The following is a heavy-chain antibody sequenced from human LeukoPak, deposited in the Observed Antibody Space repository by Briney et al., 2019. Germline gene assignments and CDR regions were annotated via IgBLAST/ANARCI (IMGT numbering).Heavy chain of an antibody. J-gene: IGHJ5*02. CDR1: GFTVSSNY. Sequence: GGSLRLSCAASGFTVSSNYMSWVRQAPGKGLEWVSAISGSSGSTYYADSVKGRFTISRDNSKNTLYLQMNSLRAEDTAVYYCAKVLSGNWFDPWGQGTLVTVSS. D-gene: IGHD6-25*01. CDR2: ISGSSGST. CDR3: AKVLSGNWFDP. V-gene: IGHV3-23*01.